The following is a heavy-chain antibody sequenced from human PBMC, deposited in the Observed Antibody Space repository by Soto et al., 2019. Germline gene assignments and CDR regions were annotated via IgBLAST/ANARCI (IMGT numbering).Heavy chain of an antibody. CDR2: ISGSGGST. V-gene: IGHV3-23*01. D-gene: IGHD2-2*02. CDR3: AKDRSIVVVPAAIRGWFDP. Sequence: EVQLLESGGGLVQPGGSLRLSCAASGFTFSSYAMSWVRQAPGKGLEWVSAISGSGGSTYYADSVKGRFTISRDNSKNTLYLQMNSLRAEDTAVHYCAKDRSIVVVPAAIRGWFDPWGQGTLVTVSS. J-gene: IGHJ5*02. CDR1: GFTFSSYA.